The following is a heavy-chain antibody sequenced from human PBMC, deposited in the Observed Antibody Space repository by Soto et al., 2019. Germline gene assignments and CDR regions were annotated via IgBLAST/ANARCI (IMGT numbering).Heavy chain of an antibody. V-gene: IGHV3-13*01. D-gene: IGHD3-10*01. J-gene: IGHJ4*02. CDR1: GFTFSSYD. CDR2: IGTAGDT. CDR3: ARARADGSGALDY. Sequence: GGSLRLSCAASGFTFSSYDMHWVRQATGKGLEWVSAIGTAGDTYYPGSVKGRFTISRENAKNSLYLQMNSLRAGDTAVYYCARARADGSGALDYWGQGTLVTVSS.